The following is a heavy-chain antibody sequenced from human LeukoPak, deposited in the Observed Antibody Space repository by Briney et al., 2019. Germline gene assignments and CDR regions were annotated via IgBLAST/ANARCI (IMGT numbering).Heavy chain of an antibody. D-gene: IGHD2-21*01. V-gene: IGHV3-23*01. Sequence: GGSLRLSCAASGFNFRSYAISWVRQTPGKGLEWVSAITNSGGSTYYADSVKGRFTISRDNSKNTLYLEMSGLRVEDTATYYCAKGSAASRPYFFDYWGQGALVTVSS. J-gene: IGHJ4*02. CDR3: AKGSAASRPYFFDY. CDR1: GFNFRSYA. CDR2: ITNSGGST.